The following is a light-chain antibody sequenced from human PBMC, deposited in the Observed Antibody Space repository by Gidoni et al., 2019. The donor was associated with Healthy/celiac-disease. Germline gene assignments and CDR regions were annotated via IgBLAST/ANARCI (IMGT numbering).Light chain of an antibody. CDR1: QSVSSY. J-gene: IGKJ2*01. CDR2: DAS. CDR3: QQRSNWPPMYT. V-gene: IGKV3-11*01. Sequence: EIVLTQSPATLSLSPGERATLSCRASQSVSSYLAWYQQKPGQAPRLLIYDASKRATGIPARFSGSGSGTDFTLTISSLEHEDFAVYYCQQRSNWPPMYTFGQGTKLEIK.